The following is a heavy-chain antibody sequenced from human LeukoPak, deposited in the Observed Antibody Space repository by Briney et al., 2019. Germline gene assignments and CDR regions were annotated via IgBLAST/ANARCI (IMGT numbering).Heavy chain of an antibody. CDR1: GFTVSSNY. V-gene: IGHV3-53*01. CDR2: IYSGGST. D-gene: IGHD6-13*01. CDR3: ARDRIAAAGVHMDV. Sequence: GGSLRLSCVASGFTVSSNYMSWVRQAPGKWLEWVSVIYSGGSTYYADSVKGRFTISRDNSKNTLYLQMNSLRAEDTAVYYCARDRIAAAGVHMDVWGQGTTVTVSS. J-gene: IGHJ6*02.